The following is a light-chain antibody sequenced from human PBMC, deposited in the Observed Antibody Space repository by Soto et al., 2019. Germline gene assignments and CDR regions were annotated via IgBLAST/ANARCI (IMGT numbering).Light chain of an antibody. V-gene: IGKV3-15*01. J-gene: IGKJ1*01. Sequence: AIVSFRASQSVGSYLAWYQHKPGQAPRLLIYGASTRAPGFPARFIGSGSGTEFTLSVSSLQFLDSAVYLCQQYYNWGTCRQGTKVDIK. CDR2: GAS. CDR3: QQYYNWGT. CDR1: QSVGSY.